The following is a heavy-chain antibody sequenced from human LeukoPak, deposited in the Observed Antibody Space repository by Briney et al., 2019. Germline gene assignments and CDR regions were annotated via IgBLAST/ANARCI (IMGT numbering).Heavy chain of an antibody. CDR1: GFTFSSYA. CDR3: AKGPTLRFLEWPQYFQH. V-gene: IGHV3-23*01. Sequence: GGSLRLSCAASGFTFSSYAMSWVRQAPGKGLEWVSAVSGSGGSTYYADSVKGRLTISRDNSKNTLYLQMNSLRAEDTAVYYCAKGPTLRFLEWPQYFQHWGQGTLVTVSS. J-gene: IGHJ1*01. D-gene: IGHD3-3*01. CDR2: VSGSGGST.